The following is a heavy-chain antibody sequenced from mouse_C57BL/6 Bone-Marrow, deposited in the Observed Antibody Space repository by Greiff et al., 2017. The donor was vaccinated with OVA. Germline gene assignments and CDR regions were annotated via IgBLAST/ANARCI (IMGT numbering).Heavy chain of an antibody. V-gene: IGHV2-2*01. J-gene: IGHJ4*01. CDR2: IWSGGST. Sequence: VKLVESGPGLVQPSQSLSITCAVSGFSLTSYGVHWVRQSPGKGLEWLGVIWSGGSTDYNAAFISRLSISKDNSKSQVFFKMNSLQADDTAIYYCARRDYGKNAMDYWGQGTSVTVSS. CDR1: GFSLTSYG. D-gene: IGHD2-1*01. CDR3: ARRDYGKNAMDY.